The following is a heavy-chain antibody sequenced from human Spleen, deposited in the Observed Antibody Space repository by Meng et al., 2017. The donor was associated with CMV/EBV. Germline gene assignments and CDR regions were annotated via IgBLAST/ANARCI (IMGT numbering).Heavy chain of an antibody. D-gene: IGHD3-10*01. CDR2: IRYDGSNK. Sequence: GGSLRLSCAASGFTFSSYGMHWVRQAPGKGLEWVAVIRYDGSNKYYADSVKGRFTISRDNSKNTLYLQMNSLRAEDTAVYYCASSIINYYYYGMDVWGQGTTVTVSS. CDR3: ASSIINYYYYGMDV. J-gene: IGHJ6*02. CDR1: GFTFSSYG. V-gene: IGHV3-30*02.